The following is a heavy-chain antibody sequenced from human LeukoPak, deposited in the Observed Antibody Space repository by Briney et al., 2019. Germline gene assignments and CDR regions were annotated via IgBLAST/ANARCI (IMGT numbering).Heavy chain of an antibody. CDR2: ISGSGGNT. CDR1: GFTFSSYA. CDR3: AKDYSSSWYFFDY. D-gene: IGHD6-13*01. Sequence: GGSLRLSCAASGFTFSSYAMSWVRQAPGKGLEWVSAISGSGGNTYYADSVKGRFTISRDNSKNMLYLQMNSLRAEDTAVYYCAKDYSSSWYFFDYWGQGTLVTVSS. V-gene: IGHV3-23*01. J-gene: IGHJ4*02.